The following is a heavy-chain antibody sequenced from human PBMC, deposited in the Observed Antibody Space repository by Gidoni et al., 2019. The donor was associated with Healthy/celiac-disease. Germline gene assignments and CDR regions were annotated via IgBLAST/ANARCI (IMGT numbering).Heavy chain of an antibody. CDR2: ISGSGGST. D-gene: IGHD3-16*01. CDR1: GFTFSSYA. CDR3: AKDPFFHGGFDY. Sequence: EVQLLESGGGLVQRGGSLRRSCAASGFTFSSYAMSWVRQAPGKGLAWVSAISGSGGSTYYADSVKGRFTISRDNSKNTLYLQMNSLRAEDTAVYYCAKDPFFHGGFDYWGQGTLVTVSS. V-gene: IGHV3-23*01. J-gene: IGHJ4*02.